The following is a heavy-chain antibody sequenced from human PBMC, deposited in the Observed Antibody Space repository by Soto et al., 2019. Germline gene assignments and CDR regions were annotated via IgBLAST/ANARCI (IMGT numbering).Heavy chain of an antibody. J-gene: IGHJ5*02. CDR3: AKGRTYNYANYFDP. CDR1: GFTFSSYA. D-gene: IGHD1-1*01. V-gene: IGHV3-23*01. Sequence: EVQLLESGGDLAQPGGSLRLSCAASGFTFSSYAMSWVRQAPGKRPEWVSSMSGSGDNTYYADSVKGRFIISRDNSKNTLYLQMSSLRVDDTAVYSCAKGRTYNYANYFDPWGQGTLVTVSS. CDR2: MSGSGDNT.